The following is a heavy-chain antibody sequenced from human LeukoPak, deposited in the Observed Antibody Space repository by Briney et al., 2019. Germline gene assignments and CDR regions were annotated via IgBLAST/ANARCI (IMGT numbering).Heavy chain of an antibody. CDR1: GGSISSYY. J-gene: IGHJ4*02. CDR3: ARDNWNYLDYFDY. Sequence: SETLSLTCTVSGGSISSYYWSWIRQPPGKGLEWIGYIYYSGSTNYNPSLKSRVTISVDTSKNQFSLKLSSVTAADTAVYYCARDNWNYLDYFDYWGQGTLVTVSS. D-gene: IGHD1-7*01. CDR2: IYYSGST. V-gene: IGHV4-59*01.